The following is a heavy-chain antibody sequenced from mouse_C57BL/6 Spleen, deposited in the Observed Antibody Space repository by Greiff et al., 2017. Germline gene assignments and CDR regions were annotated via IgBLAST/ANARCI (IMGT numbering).Heavy chain of an antibody. CDR1: GYTFTSYW. V-gene: IGHV1-64*01. J-gene: IGHJ4*01. D-gene: IGHD1-1*01. CDR3: ARGPYITTVVDYYAMDY. Sequence: QVQLQQPGAELVKPGASVKLSCTASGYTFTSYWMHWVKQRPGQGLEWIGMIHPNSGSTNYNEKFKSKATLTVDKSSSPAYMQLSSLTSEDSTVYYCARGPYITTVVDYYAMDYWGQGTSVTVSS. CDR2: IHPNSGST.